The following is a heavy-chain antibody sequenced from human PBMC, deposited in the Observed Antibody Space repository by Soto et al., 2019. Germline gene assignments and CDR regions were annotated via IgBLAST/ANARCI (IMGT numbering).Heavy chain of an antibody. Sequence: GGSLRLSCAASGFTFSSYGMHWVRQAPGKGLEWVAVISYDGSNKYYADSVKGRFTISRDNSKNTLYLQMNSLRAEDTAVYYCAKKGYDSSGYYQYGDYWGQGTLVTVSS. CDR1: GFTFSSYG. J-gene: IGHJ4*02. V-gene: IGHV3-30*18. CDR3: AKKGYDSSGYYQYGDY. CDR2: ISYDGSNK. D-gene: IGHD3-22*01.